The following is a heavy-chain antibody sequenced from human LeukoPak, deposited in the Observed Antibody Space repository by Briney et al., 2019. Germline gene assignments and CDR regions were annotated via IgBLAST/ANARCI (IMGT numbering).Heavy chain of an antibody. CDR2: IKQDGSEK. D-gene: IGHD1-26*01. CDR3: ARDLVGAGWETFDP. V-gene: IGHV3-7*01. CDR1: GFTFSSYW. J-gene: IGHJ5*02. Sequence: GGSLRLSCAASGFTFSSYWMSWVRQAPGKGLEWVANIKQDGSEKYYVDSVKGRFTISRDNAKNSLYLQMNSLRAEDTAVYYCARDLVGAGWETFDPWGQGTLVTVSS.